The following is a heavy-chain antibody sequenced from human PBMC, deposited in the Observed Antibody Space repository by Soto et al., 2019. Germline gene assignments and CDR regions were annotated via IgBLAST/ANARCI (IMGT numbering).Heavy chain of an antibody. D-gene: IGHD2-21*02. J-gene: IGHJ4*02. Sequence: ASVKVSCKASGYTFTSKGVSWVRQAPGQGLEWMGWISAYNGDTKYSQKFQGRVTMTTDTSTSTAYMELRSLRSDDTAVYYCARVTCYSTLDYWGQGTLVAVSS. CDR2: ISAYNGDT. V-gene: IGHV1-18*01. CDR1: GYTFTSKG. CDR3: ARVTCYSTLDY.